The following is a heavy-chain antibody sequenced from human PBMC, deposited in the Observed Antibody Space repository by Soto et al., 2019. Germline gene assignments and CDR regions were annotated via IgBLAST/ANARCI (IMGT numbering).Heavy chain of an antibody. V-gene: IGHV3-23*01. D-gene: IGHD3-3*01. CDR2: ISGSGGST. CDR3: ARHYDFWSGYNLFISGYYGMDV. J-gene: IGHJ6*02. CDR1: GFTFSSYW. Sequence: GGSLRLSCAASGFTFSSYWMSWVRQAPGKGLEWVSAISGSGGSTYYADSVKGRFTISRDNSKNTLYLQMNSLRAEDTAVYYCARHYDFWSGYNLFISGYYGMDVWGQGTTVTVSS.